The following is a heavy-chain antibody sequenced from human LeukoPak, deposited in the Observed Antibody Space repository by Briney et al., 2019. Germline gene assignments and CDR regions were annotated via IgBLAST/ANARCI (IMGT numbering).Heavy chain of an antibody. Sequence: ASVTVSCKASGGTFSSYAISWVRQAPGQGLEWMGRIIIILGIANDAQKFQGRVTITADKSTSTAYMELISLRSEDTAVYYCSRATYYYDSSGPNWFDPWGQGTLVTVSS. CDR2: IIIILGIA. J-gene: IGHJ5*02. D-gene: IGHD3-22*01. CDR3: SRATYYYDSSGPNWFDP. V-gene: IGHV1-69*04. CDR1: GGTFSSYA.